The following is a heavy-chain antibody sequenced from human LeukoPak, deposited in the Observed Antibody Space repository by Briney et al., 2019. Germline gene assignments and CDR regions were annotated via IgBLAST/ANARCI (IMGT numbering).Heavy chain of an antibody. V-gene: IGHV3-23*01. D-gene: IGHD2-15*01. CDR3: ARQIGYCSGGSCYFDN. CDR1: GFTFSNYA. CDR2: INGSGGDT. J-gene: IGHJ4*02. Sequence: GGSLRLSCTASGFTFSNYAMSWVRQAPGTGLQWVSAINGSGGDTYHADSVKGRFTISRDKSKNTVVLQMNSLRVDDMGVYYCARQIGYCSGGSCYFDNWGQGTLVTVSS.